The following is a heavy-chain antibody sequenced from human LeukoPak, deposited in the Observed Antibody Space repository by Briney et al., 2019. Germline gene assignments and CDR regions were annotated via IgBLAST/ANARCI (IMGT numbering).Heavy chain of an antibody. V-gene: IGHV1-2*02. D-gene: IGHD5-24*01. Sequence: ASVKVSFKASGYTFTCYYMHWGRQAPGQGLEGRGGINPNSGGTNYAQKVQGRVTMTRDTSISTAYIALSRLRSDDTAVYYCARGGSDGYDYWGQGTLVTVSS. CDR3: ARGGSDGYDY. CDR2: INPNSGGT. CDR1: GYTFTCYY. J-gene: IGHJ4*02.